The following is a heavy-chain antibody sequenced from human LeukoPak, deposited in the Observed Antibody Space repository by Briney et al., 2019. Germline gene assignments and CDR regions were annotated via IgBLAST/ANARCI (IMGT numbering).Heavy chain of an antibody. Sequence: KSSETLSLTCTVSGGSISSYYWSWIRQPAGKGLEWIGRFYSSGSTNYNPSLKSRVTMSVDTSKNQFSLKLTSVTAADTAMYYCARDRYGGIIDYWGQGTLVTVSS. D-gene: IGHD1-1*01. J-gene: IGHJ4*02. CDR1: GGSISSYY. CDR3: ARDRYGGIIDY. CDR2: FYSSGST. V-gene: IGHV4-4*07.